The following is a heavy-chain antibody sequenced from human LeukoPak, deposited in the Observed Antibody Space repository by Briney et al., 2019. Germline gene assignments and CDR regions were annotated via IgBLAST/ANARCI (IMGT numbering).Heavy chain of an antibody. V-gene: IGHV3-23*01. Sequence: GGSLRLSCSASGFTFSSYAMSWVRQAPGKGLEWVSAISGSGGSTYYADSVKGRFTISRDNSKNTLYLQMNSLRAEDTAVYYCAKDSGAAGTVPFDYWGQGTLVTVSS. D-gene: IGHD6-13*01. CDR1: GFTFSSYA. CDR3: AKDSGAAGTVPFDY. J-gene: IGHJ4*02. CDR2: ISGSGGST.